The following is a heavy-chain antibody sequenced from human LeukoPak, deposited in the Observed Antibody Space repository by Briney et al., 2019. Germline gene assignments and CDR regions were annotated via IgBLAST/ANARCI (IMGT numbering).Heavy chain of an antibody. CDR1: GGSISSYY. Sequence: SETLSLTCTVSGGSISSYYWSWIHQPPGKGLEWIGEINHSGSTNYNPSLKSRVTISVDTSKNQFSLKLSSVTAADTAVYYCASGVCSGGSCYSRGLWFDPWGQGTLVTVSS. V-gene: IGHV4-34*01. D-gene: IGHD2-15*01. CDR2: INHSGST. CDR3: ASGVCSGGSCYSRGLWFDP. J-gene: IGHJ5*02.